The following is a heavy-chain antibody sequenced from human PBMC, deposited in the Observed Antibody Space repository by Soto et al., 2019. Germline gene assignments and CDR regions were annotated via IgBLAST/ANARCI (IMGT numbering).Heavy chain of an antibody. CDR2: ISNDGGTQ. CDR3: ARSRNGAVPDSINI. V-gene: IGHV3-30*03. J-gene: IGHJ4*02. Sequence: VGSLRLSCAASTLTVSLYGIQWVRQAPGKGLDWVAFISNDGGTQYYADSVKGRFTVSRDNSKNTVFLSMTSLGPDDTAVFYCARSRNGAVPDSINIWGQGTLVTVSS. D-gene: IGHD2-8*01. CDR1: TLTVSLYG.